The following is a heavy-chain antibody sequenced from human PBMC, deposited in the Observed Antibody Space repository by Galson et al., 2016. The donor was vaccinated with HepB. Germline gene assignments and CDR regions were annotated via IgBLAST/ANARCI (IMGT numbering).Heavy chain of an antibody. CDR1: GFSLTTGGVR. J-gene: IGHJ3*01. CDR3: ANVRSGCDACDV. D-gene: IGHD3-22*01. V-gene: IGHV2-5*02. CDR2: IYWDDDK. Sequence: PALVKPTQTLTLTCTFSGFSLTTGGVRVGWIRQPPGKALEWLALIYWDDDKRYSPSLKSRLTITKDTSKNQVVLTMTNMDPGETATYSGANVRSGCDACDVWGQGTIGTVSS.